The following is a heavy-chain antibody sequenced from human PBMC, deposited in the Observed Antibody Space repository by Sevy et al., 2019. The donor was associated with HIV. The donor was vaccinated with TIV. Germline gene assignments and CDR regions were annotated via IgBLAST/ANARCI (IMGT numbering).Heavy chain of an antibody. J-gene: IGHJ6*02. Sequence: SESLSLTCTVSGDSISSAGYSWSWIRQPPGKGLKCVGYMYHTGRTNYNPSLMSRVTISVDTSKNQFSLKVNSVTTADSTMYYCARVGGLTDYGMDVWGQGTTVTVSS. CDR1: GDSISSAGYS. CDR3: ARVGGLTDYGMDV. D-gene: IGHD1-26*01. V-gene: IGHV4-61*08. CDR2: MYHTGRT.